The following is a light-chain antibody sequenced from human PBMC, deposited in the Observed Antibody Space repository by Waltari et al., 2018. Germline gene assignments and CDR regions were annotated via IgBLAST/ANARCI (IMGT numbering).Light chain of an antibody. CDR1: SSNIESNY. V-gene: IGLV1-47*01. CDR3: ATWDDSLSGPV. CDR2: RNN. J-gene: IGLJ3*02. Sequence: QSVLTQPPSASGTPGQRVSISCSGGSSNIESNYVFWYQHLPEAAPKLLMYRNNPRPSGAPDRFAGAKSGSSATLAISGLRSEDEADYYCATWDDSLSGPVFGGGTKLTVL.